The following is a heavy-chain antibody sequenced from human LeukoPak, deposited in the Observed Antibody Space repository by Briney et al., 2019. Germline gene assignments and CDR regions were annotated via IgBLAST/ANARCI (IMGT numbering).Heavy chain of an antibody. CDR3: AREGPGTGKYFDY. CDR1: GSTFTSYF. V-gene: IGHV1-46*01. Sequence: ASVKVSCKASGSTFTSYFMHWVRQAPGQGLEWMGIINPSGGSSSYAQKFWGRVTLTRDTSTSTVYMELTSLRSEDTAVYYCAREGPGTGKYFDYWGQGTLVTVSS. D-gene: IGHD6-13*01. CDR2: INPSGGSS. J-gene: IGHJ4*02.